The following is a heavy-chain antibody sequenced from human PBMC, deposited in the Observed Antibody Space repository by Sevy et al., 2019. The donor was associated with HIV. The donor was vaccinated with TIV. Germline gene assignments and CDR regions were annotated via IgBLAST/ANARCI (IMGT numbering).Heavy chain of an antibody. Sequence: GGSLRLSCAASGFTFDDYAMHWVRQAPGKGLEWVSGIGWNSGSIGYADSVKGRFTISRDNAKNSLYLQMNSLRAEDTALYYCAKGFNLVRLGELPPGFDYWGQGTLVTVSS. CDR2: IGWNSGSI. J-gene: IGHJ4*02. CDR1: GFTFDDYA. CDR3: AKGFNLVRLGELPPGFDY. D-gene: IGHD3-16*01. V-gene: IGHV3-9*01.